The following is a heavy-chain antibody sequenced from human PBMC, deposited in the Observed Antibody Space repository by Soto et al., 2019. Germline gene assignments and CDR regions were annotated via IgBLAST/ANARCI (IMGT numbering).Heavy chain of an antibody. Sequence: PGGSLRLSCAASGFTFSSYAMSWVRQAPGKGLEWVSAISGSGGSTYYADSVKGRFTISRDNSKNTLYLQMNSLRAEDTAVYYCAKWAYCSGGSCYGGPFDYWGQGTLVTVSS. CDR3: AKWAYCSGGSCYGGPFDY. D-gene: IGHD2-15*01. J-gene: IGHJ4*02. CDR1: GFTFSSYA. CDR2: ISGSGGST. V-gene: IGHV3-23*01.